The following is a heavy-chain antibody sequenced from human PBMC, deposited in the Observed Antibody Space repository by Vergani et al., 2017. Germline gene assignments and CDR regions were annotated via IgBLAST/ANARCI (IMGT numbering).Heavy chain of an antibody. J-gene: IGHJ6*02. Sequence: QVLLMQSGAEVKKPGATLRVSCKTSGYTFTGYYIHWVRQAPGQGLEWMGRIIPISGSTNHAQNFQGRVTITADESTSTAYMELSSLRSEDTAVFYCANSYGDYVNDYYGMDVWGQGTTVTVSS. CDR2: IIPISGST. CDR3: ANSYGDYVNDYYGMDV. CDR1: GYTFTGYY. D-gene: IGHD4-17*01. V-gene: IGHV1-69*13.